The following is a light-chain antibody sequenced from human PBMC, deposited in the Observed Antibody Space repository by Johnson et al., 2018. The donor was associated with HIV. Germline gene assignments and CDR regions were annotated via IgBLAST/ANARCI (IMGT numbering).Light chain of an antibody. CDR3: GTWDSSLSLLYV. V-gene: IGLV1-51*02. Sequence: QPVLTQPPSVSAAPGQKVTISCSGSSSNIGNNYVSWYQQLPGTAPKLLIYENNKRPSGIPDRFSGSKSGTSATLAITGLQTGDEADYYCGTWDSSLSLLYVFGTGTKVTVL. CDR2: ENN. CDR1: SSNIGNNY. J-gene: IGLJ1*01.